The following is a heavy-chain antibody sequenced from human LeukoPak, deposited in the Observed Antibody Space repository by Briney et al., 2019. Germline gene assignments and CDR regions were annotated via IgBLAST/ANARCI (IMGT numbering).Heavy chain of an antibody. Sequence: SETLSLTCTVSGGSISSSSYYWGWIRQPPGKGREWIGGICYSGSTYYNPSLQSRVTISVDTSKNQFSLKLSSVNAADTAVYDCARQDDFWSGYQRYNWFDPWGQGTLVTVSS. CDR3: ARQDDFWSGYQRYNWFDP. V-gene: IGHV4-39*01. D-gene: IGHD3-3*01. J-gene: IGHJ5*02. CDR1: GGSISSSSYY. CDR2: ICYSGST.